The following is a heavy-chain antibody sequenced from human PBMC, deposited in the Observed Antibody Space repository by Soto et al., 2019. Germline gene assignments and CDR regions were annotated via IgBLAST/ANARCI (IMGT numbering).Heavy chain of an antibody. D-gene: IGHD3-16*02. V-gene: IGHV4-30-2*01. J-gene: IGHJ6*02. CDR2: IYHSGST. CDR1: GGSISSGGYS. Sequence: PSETLSLTCAVSGGSISSGGYSWSWIRQPPGKGLEWIGYIYHSGSTYYNPSLKSRVTISVDRSKNQFSLKLSSVTAADTAVYYCARVIAPGGYYGMDVWGQGTTVTVSS. CDR3: ARVIAPGGYYGMDV.